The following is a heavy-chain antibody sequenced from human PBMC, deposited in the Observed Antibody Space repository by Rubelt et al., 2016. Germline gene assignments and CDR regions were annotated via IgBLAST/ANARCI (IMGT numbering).Heavy chain of an antibody. D-gene: IGHD6-19*01. V-gene: IGHV3-23*01. Sequence: GKGLEWVSAISGSGGSTYYADSVKGRFTISRDNSKNTLYLQMNSLRAEDTAVYYCARDGYSSGWYLDYWGQGTLVTVSS. CDR2: ISGSGGST. CDR3: ARDGYSSGWYLDY. J-gene: IGHJ4*02.